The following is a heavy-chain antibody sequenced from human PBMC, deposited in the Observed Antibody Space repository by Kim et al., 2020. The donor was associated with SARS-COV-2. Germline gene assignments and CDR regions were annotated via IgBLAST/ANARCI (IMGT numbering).Heavy chain of an antibody. Sequence: ASVKVSCKASGYTFTSYGISWVRQAPGQGLEWMGWISAYNGNTNYAQKLQGRVTMTTDTSTSTAYMELRSLRSDDTAVYYCARSGRPAAIPSYYYYYMDVWGKGTTVTVSS. D-gene: IGHD2-2*01. CDR1: GYTFTSYG. CDR2: ISAYNGNT. CDR3: ARSGRPAAIPSYYYYYMDV. J-gene: IGHJ6*03. V-gene: IGHV1-18*01.